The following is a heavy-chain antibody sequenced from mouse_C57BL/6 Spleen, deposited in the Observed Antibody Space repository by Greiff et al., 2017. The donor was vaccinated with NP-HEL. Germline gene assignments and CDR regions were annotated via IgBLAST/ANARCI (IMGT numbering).Heavy chain of an antibody. V-gene: IGHV5-17*01. Sequence: DVKLVESGGGLVKPGGSLKLSCAASGFTFSDYGMHWVRQAPEKGLEWVAYISSGSSTIYYADTVKGRFTISTDNAKNTLFLPMTSLRSEDTAMYYCARDYAFAYWGQGTLVTVSA. D-gene: IGHD2-4*01. CDR2: ISSGSSTI. J-gene: IGHJ3*01. CDR1: GFTFSDYG. CDR3: ARDYAFAY.